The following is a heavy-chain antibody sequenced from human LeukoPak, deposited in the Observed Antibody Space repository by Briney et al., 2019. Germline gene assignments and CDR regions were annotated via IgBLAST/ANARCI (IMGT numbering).Heavy chain of an antibody. CDR1: GYTFTGYY. CDR3: ASATTYCGADCYPLDAFDI. J-gene: IGHJ3*02. V-gene: IGHV1-2*02. D-gene: IGHD2-21*02. Sequence: ASVKVSCKASGYTFTGYYMHWVRQAPGQGLEWMGWINPNSGGTNYGQKFLGRITMTRDTSISTAYMELSRLRSDDTAVYYCASATTYCGADCYPLDAFDIWGRGTMVTVSS. CDR2: INPNSGGT.